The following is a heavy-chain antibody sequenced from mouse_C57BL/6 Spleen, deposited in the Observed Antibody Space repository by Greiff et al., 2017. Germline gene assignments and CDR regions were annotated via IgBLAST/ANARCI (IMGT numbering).Heavy chain of an antibody. V-gene: IGHV1-80*01. D-gene: IGHD1-1*01. CDR3: ARGDYDWYFDV. Sequence: VQLQQSGAELVKPGASVKISCKASGYAFSSYWMNWVKQRPGKGLEWIGQIYPGDGDTNYNGKFKGKATLTADKSSSTAYMQLSSLTYEDSAVYFCARGDYDWYFDVWGTGTTVTVYS. CDR1: GYAFSSYW. J-gene: IGHJ1*03. CDR2: IYPGDGDT.